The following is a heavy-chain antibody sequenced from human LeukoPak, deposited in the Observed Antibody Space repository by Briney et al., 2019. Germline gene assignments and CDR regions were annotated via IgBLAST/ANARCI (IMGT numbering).Heavy chain of an antibody. CDR3: AKPMITFGGVIVQNPPFDY. CDR1: GFTFSSYE. V-gene: IGHV3-23*01. D-gene: IGHD3-16*02. CDR2: ISGSGGST. J-gene: IGHJ4*02. Sequence: PGGSLRLSCAASGFTFSSYEMNWVRQAPGKGLEWVSAISGSGGSTYYADSVKGRFTISRDNSKNTLYLQMNSLRAEDTAVYYCAKPMITFGGVIVQNPPFDYWGQGTLVTVSS.